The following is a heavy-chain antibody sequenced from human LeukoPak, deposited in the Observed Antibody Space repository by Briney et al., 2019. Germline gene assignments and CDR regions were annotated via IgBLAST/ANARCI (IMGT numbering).Heavy chain of an antibody. J-gene: IGHJ4*02. D-gene: IGHD2-2*01. Sequence: SETLSLTCTVSGVSISSYYWSWIRQPPGKGLEWIGSIYYSGITYYNPSLRSRVTISVDTSKNQFSLKLSSVTATDTAVYYCHFKYCSSSTCFYYFDYWGQGTLVTVSS. V-gene: IGHV4-59*05. CDR2: IYYSGIT. CDR3: HFKYCSSSTCFYYFDY. CDR1: GVSISSYY.